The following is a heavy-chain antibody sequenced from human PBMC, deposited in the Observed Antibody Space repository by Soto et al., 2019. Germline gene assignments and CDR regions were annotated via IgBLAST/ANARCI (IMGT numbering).Heavy chain of an antibody. J-gene: IGHJ4*02. V-gene: IGHV4-34*01. CDR1: GGSFSGYY. Sequence: QVQLQQWGAGLLKPSETLSLTCAVYGGSFSGYYWGWIRQPPGKGLEWIGEINHSGSTNYNPSLKSRVTISVATSKDKCSLHLGSVTAADTAVYYCARVVRHYGSGSYYKPAPTALAYWGQGTLVTVSS. CDR2: INHSGST. D-gene: IGHD3-10*01. CDR3: ARVVRHYGSGSYYKPAPTALAY.